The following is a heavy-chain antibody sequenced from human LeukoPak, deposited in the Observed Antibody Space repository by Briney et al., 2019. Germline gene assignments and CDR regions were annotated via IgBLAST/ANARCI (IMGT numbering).Heavy chain of an antibody. CDR3: ARDLLPLDY. Sequence: SETLSLTCAVSGGSISSGGYSWSWIRQPPGKGLEWIGYIYHSGSTYYNPSLKSRVTISVDRSKNQFSLKLSSVTAADTAVYYCARDLLPLDYWGQGTLVTVSS. J-gene: IGHJ4*02. D-gene: IGHD2-15*01. CDR2: IYHSGST. V-gene: IGHV4-30-2*01. CDR1: GGSISSGGYS.